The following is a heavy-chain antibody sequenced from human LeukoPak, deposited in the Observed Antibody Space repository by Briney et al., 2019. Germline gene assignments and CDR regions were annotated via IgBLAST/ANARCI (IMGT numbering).Heavy chain of an antibody. D-gene: IGHD6-13*01. Sequence: PGTLSLSRTVSVGSIRSSSYYWGWTRHPPGNWLEWIGSIDYSGSTYYNPSLKSRVTISVDTSKNQFSLKLSSVTAADTAVYYCARDRAAADAFDIWGQGTMVTVSS. CDR2: IDYSGST. J-gene: IGHJ3*02. V-gene: IGHV4-39*07. CDR3: ARDRAAADAFDI. CDR1: VGSIRSSSYY.